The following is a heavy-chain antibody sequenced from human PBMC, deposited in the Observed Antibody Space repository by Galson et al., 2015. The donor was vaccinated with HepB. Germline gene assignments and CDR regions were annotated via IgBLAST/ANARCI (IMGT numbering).Heavy chain of an antibody. CDR3: ARDSPVYDYETSGYYYFDY. V-gene: IGHV3-66*01. CDR2: IYSGGNT. J-gene: IGHJ4*02. CDR1: GFTVSSNY. Sequence: SLRLSCAASGFTVSSNYMNWVRQAPGKGLEWVSVIYSGGNTYYADSVKGRFTISRDNSRNTLFLQMNSLRVDDTAVYYCARDSPVYDYETSGYYYFDYWGQGTLVTVSS. D-gene: IGHD3-22*01.